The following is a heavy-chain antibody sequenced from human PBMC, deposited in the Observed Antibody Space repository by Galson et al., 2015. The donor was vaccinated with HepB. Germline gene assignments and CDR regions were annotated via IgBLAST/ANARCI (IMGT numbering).Heavy chain of an antibody. CDR3: ATDTAMVNGWGY. V-gene: IGHV1-24*01. CDR1: GYTLTELS. CDR2: FDPEDGET. D-gene: IGHD5-18*01. Sequence: SVKVSCKVSGYTLTELSMHWVRQAPGKGLEWMGGFDPEDGETICAQKFQGRVTMTEDTSTDTAYMELSSLRSEDTAVYYCATDTAMVNGWGYWGQGTLVTVSS. J-gene: IGHJ4*02.